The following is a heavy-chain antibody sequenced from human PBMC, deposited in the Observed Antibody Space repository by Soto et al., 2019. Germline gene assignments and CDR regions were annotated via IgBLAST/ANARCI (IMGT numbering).Heavy chain of an antibody. CDR3: ANYYYDSSGYGSFDY. V-gene: IGHV3-23*01. J-gene: IGHJ4*02. D-gene: IGHD3-22*01. CDR1: GFTFSSYA. CDR2: ISGSGGST. Sequence: PGGSLRLSCAASGFTFSSYAMSWVRQAPGKGLEWVSAISGSGGSTYYADSVKGRFTISRDNSKNTLYLQMNSLRAEDTAVYYCANYYYDSSGYGSFDYWGQGTLVTVSS.